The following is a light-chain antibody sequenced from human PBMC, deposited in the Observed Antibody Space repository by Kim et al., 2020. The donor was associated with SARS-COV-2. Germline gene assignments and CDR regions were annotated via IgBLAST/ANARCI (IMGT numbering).Light chain of an antibody. V-gene: IGKV3-11*01. CDR3: QQRSNWPPIT. J-gene: IGKJ5*01. CDR1: QSVSTY. CDR2: DAS. Sequence: EIVLTQFPATLSLSPGERATLSCRASQSVSTYLAWYQQKPGQAPRLLIYDASIRATGIPARFSGSGSGTDFTLTISSLEPEDFAIYYCQQRSNWPPITFGQGTRLEIK.